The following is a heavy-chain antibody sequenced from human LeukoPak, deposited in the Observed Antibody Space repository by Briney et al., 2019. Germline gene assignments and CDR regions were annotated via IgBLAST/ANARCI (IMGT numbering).Heavy chain of an antibody. V-gene: IGHV4-59*12. Sequence: SETLSLTCTVSGGSISRYYWSWIRQPPGKGLEWIGYVYYSGSTNYNPSLKSRVTISVDTSKNQFSLKLSSVTAADTAVYYCAKSLTDIVVVPAARGYYYMDVWGKGTTVTVPS. CDR2: VYYSGST. CDR3: AKSLTDIVVVPAARGYYYMDV. J-gene: IGHJ6*03. CDR1: GGSISRYY. D-gene: IGHD2-2*01.